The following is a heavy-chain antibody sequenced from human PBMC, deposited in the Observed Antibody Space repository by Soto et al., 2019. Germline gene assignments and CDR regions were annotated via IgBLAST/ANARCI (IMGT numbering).Heavy chain of an antibody. J-gene: IGHJ3*02. D-gene: IGHD3-22*01. V-gene: IGHV5-10-1*01. Sequence: PGVSLEIACKGSGYSFTSYWISWVGRMPGKGLEWMGRIDPSDSYTNYSPSFQGHVTISADKSIITAYLQWSCLKASDTAMYYCARRPYDSSGYRAFDIWGQGTMVTVSS. CDR2: IDPSDSYT. CDR1: GYSFTSYW. CDR3: ARRPYDSSGYRAFDI.